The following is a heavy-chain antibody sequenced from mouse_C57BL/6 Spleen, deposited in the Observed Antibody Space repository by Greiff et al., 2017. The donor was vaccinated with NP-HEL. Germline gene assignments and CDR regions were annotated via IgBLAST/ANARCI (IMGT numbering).Heavy chain of an antibody. J-gene: IGHJ1*03. CDR2: IDPETGGT. CDR1: GYTFTDYE. Sequence: VQLQESGAELVRPGASVTLSCKASGYTFTDYEMHWVKQTPVHGLEWIGAIDPETGGTAYNQKFKGKAILTADKSSSTAYMELRSLTSEDSAVYYCTRSALITTVVATDWYFDVWGTGTTVTVSS. D-gene: IGHD1-1*01. CDR3: TRSALITTVVATDWYFDV. V-gene: IGHV1-15*01.